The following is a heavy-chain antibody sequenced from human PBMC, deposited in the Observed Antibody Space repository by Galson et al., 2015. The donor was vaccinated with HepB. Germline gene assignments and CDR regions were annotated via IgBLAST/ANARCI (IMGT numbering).Heavy chain of an antibody. J-gene: IGHJ4*02. CDR2: ISTRSGNT. Sequence: SVKVSCKASGYTFTSNGISWVRQAPGQGLEWMGWISTRSGNTNYAQRLQGRVTMTTDPSTSTAYMELRRLRSDDTAIYYCVRDRLHSFDYWGQGTLVTVSS. V-gene: IGHV1-18*04. CDR1: GYTFTSNG. CDR3: VRDRLHSFDY.